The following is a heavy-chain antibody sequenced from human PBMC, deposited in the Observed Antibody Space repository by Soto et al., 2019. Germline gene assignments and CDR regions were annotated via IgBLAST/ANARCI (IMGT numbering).Heavy chain of an antibody. CDR1: GFTFSSYS. D-gene: IGHD3-16*01. J-gene: IGHJ6*02. CDR3: ARDGVPLLYYYYGMGV. V-gene: IGHV3-21*01. Sequence: EVQLVESGGGLVKPGGSLRLSCAASGFTFSSYSMNWVRQAPGKGLEWVSSISSSSSYIYYADSVKGRFTISRDNAKNSLYLQMNSLRAEDTAVYYCARDGVPLLYYYYGMGVWGQGTTVTVSS. CDR2: ISSSSSYI.